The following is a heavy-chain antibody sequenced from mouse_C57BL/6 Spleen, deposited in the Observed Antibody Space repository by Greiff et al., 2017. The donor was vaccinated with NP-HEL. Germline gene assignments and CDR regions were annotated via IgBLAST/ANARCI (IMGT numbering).Heavy chain of an antibody. CDR1: GYAFTNYL. D-gene: IGHD2-4*01. CDR3: ARGYYDYSWFAY. CDR2: INPGSGGT. J-gene: IGHJ3*01. V-gene: IGHV1-54*01. Sequence: QVQLQQSGAELVRPGTSVKVSCKASGYAFTNYLIEWVKQRPGQGLEWIGVINPGSGGTNYNEKFKGKATLTADKSSSTAYMQLSSLTSEDSAVYFCARGYYDYSWFAYWGQGTLVTVSA.